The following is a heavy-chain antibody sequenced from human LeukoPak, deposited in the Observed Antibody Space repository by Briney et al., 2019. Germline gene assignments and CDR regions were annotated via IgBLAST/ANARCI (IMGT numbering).Heavy chain of an antibody. J-gene: IGHJ4*02. V-gene: IGHV3-23*01. CDR1: GFTFSSYA. Sequence: PGGSLRLSCAASGFTFSSYAMTWVRQAPGKGLEWGSDISGSGGSTYHADSVKGRLTISRDNSKNTLYLQMNSLRAEDTAVYYCAKKSYGSGWPGYDYWGQGTLVTVSS. D-gene: IGHD6-19*01. CDR3: AKKSYGSGWPGYDY. CDR2: ISGSGGST.